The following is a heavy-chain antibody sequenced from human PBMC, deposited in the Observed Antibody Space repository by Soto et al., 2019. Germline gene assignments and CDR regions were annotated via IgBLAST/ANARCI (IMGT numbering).Heavy chain of an antibody. CDR3: ARGYSSEYF. Sequence: SQTLSLTCAFSGDNVSSNSAAWNWIRQSLSRGLEWLGRTYYRSKWYNDYAVSVKSRITINPDTSNNQFSLQLNSVTPEDTAVYYCARGYSSEYFWGQGTTVTVSS. D-gene: IGHD6-19*01. J-gene: IGHJ6*02. CDR2: TYYRSKWYN. CDR1: GDNVSSNSAA. V-gene: IGHV6-1*01.